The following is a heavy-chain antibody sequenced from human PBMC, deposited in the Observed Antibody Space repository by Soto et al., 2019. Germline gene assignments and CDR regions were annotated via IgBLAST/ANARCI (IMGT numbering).Heavy chain of an antibody. D-gene: IGHD6-13*01. CDR2: IYYSGST. J-gene: IGHJ5*02. V-gene: IGHV4-31*03. CDR1: GGSISSGGYY. CDR3: ARVSDSSSWSNWFDP. Sequence: PSETLSLTCTVSGGSISSGGYYWSWIRQHPGKGLEWIGYIYYSGSTYYNPSLKSRVTISVDTSKNQFSLKLSSVTAADTAEYYCARVSDSSSWSNWFDPWGQGTLVTVSS.